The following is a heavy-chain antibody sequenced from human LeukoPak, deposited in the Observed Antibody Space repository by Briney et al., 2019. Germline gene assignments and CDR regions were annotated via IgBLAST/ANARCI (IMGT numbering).Heavy chain of an antibody. Sequence: GGSLRLACAASGFSFSDYWMTWVRQAPGKGLEWVANMKQDGREKWYVDSVKGRFTISSDNAKNSLYLQMNSLRAEDTAVCYCARGAGVFDYWGQGTLVTVSS. J-gene: IGHJ4*02. CDR3: ARGAGVFDY. D-gene: IGHD3-10*01. CDR2: MKQDGREK. V-gene: IGHV3-7*01. CDR1: GFSFSDYW.